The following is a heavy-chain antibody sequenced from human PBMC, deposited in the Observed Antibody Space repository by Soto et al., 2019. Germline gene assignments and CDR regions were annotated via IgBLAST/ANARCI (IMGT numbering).Heavy chain of an antibody. Sequence: PSETLSLTCAVYGGSFSGYYWSWIRQPPGKGLEWIGEINHSGSTNYNPSLKSRVTISVDTSKNQFSLKLSSVTAADTAVYYCARVVMVLFDPWGQRTLVTVSS. CDR3: ARVVMVLFDP. CDR2: INHSGST. CDR1: GGSFSGYY. D-gene: IGHD2-8*01. J-gene: IGHJ5*02. V-gene: IGHV4-34*01.